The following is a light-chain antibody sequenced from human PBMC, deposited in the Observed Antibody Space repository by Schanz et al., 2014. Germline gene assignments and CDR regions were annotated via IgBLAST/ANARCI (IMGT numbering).Light chain of an antibody. CDR1: QSIAIS. J-gene: IGKJ2*01. CDR3: QQYNNWRYT. V-gene: IGKV3-15*01. CDR2: GAS. Sequence: EIVMTQSPATLSVSPGERATLSCRASQSIAISLAWFQQRPGQAPRLLIYGASTRATDIPARFSGSGSGTEFTLTISSLQSEDFAVYYCQQYNNWRYTFGQGTKLEIK.